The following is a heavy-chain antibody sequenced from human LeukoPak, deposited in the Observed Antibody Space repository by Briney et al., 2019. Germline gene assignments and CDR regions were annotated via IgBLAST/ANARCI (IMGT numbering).Heavy chain of an antibody. CDR1: GFTFSDYY. CDR2: ISSSGSDI. V-gene: IGHV3-11*01. CDR3: ARGRHYGSGSYYDY. J-gene: IGHJ4*02. Sequence: GGSLRLSCAASGFTFSDYYMSWIRQAPGKGLEWVSYISSSGSDISYADSVKGRLTISRDNAKNSLYLQMNSLRAEDTAVYYCARGRHYGSGSYYDYWGQGTLVTVSS. D-gene: IGHD3-10*01.